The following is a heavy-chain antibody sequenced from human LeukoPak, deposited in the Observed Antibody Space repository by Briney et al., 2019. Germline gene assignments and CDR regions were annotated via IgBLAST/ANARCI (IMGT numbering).Heavy chain of an antibody. CDR1: GGXISSYC. CDR3: ARIAYCGGDCRRTGGFDI. Sequence: SETLSLTCNVSGGXISSYCCSWIRQPPGKGLEWIGYIYYSGSTNYNPSLKSRVTISVDTSKNQFSLKLSSVTAADTAVYHCARIAYCGGDCRRTGGFDIWGQGTMVTVSS. D-gene: IGHD2-21*02. J-gene: IGHJ3*02. CDR2: IYYSGST. V-gene: IGHV4-59*01.